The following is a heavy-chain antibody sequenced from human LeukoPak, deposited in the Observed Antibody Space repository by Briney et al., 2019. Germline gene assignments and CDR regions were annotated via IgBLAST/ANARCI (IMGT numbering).Heavy chain of an antibody. D-gene: IGHD3-10*01. J-gene: IGHJ4*02. CDR3: ARGRITMVRGVPFHY. V-gene: IGHV4-34*01. Sequence: PSETLSLTCAVSGGSFSGYYWSWIRQPPGKGLEWIGEINHSGSTNYNPSLKSRVTISVDTSKNQFSLQLSSVPAADTAVYYCARGRITMVRGVPFHYWGQGTLVTVSS. CDR1: GGSFSGYY. CDR2: INHSGST.